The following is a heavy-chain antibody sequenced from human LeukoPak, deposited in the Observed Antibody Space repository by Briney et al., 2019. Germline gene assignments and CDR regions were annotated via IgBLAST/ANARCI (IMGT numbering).Heavy chain of an antibody. CDR3: AKEYYYDSSGYYYPDLDY. J-gene: IGHJ4*02. Sequence: GRSLRLSCAASGFTFSSYGMHWVRQAPGKGLEWVAVISYDGSNKYYADSVKGRFTISRDNSKNTLYLQMNSLRAEDTAVYYCAKEYYYDSSGYYYPDLDYWGQGTLVTVSS. D-gene: IGHD3-22*01. CDR2: ISYDGSNK. CDR1: GFTFSSYG. V-gene: IGHV3-30*18.